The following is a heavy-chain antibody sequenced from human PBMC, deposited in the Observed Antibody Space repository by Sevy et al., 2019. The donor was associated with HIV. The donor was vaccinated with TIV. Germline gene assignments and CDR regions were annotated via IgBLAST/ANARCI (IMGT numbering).Heavy chain of an antibody. J-gene: IGHJ5*02. Sequence: GGSLRLSCAASGFTFSSYWMHWVRQAPGKGLVWVSRINSDGSSTSYADSVKGRFTISRDNAKNTLYLQMNSLRAEDTAVYYCVRDEERPTYCGGDCYSGWFDPWGQGTLVTVSS. D-gene: IGHD2-21*02. CDR1: GFTFSSYW. CDR3: VRDEERPTYCGGDCYSGWFDP. CDR2: INSDGSST. V-gene: IGHV3-74*01.